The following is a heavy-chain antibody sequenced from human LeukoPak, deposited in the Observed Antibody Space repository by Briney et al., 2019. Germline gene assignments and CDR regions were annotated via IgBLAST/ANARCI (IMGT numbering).Heavy chain of an antibody. D-gene: IGHD3-9*01. CDR1: GFTFSSYG. CDR3: AKDSSSYDILTGYPDY. Sequence: GGSLRLSCAASGFTFSSYGMHWVRQAPGKGLEWVAFIRYDGSNKYYADSVKGRFTISRDNSKNTLYLQMNSLRAEGTAVYYCAKDSSSYDILTGYPDYWGQGTLVTVSS. J-gene: IGHJ4*02. CDR2: IRYDGSNK. V-gene: IGHV3-30*02.